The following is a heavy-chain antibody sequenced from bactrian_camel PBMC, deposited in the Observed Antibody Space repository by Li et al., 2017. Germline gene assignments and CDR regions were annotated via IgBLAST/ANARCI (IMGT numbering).Heavy chain of an antibody. CDR2: ITSDSIA. CDR1: EATYRARC. V-gene: IGHV3S53*01. J-gene: IGHJ4*01. D-gene: IGHD1*01. CDR3: VTSGYAY. Sequence: HVQLVESGGGSVQAGGSLRLSCLASEATYRARCFGWFRQVPGKEREAVATITSDSIATYVDSAKGRFTISRDNAKNTLYLQMNSLKTEDTALYYCVTSGYAYWGQGTQVTVS.